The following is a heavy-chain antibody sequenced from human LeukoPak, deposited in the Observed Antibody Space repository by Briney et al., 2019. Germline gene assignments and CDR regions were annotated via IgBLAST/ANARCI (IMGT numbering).Heavy chain of an antibody. CDR3: ARVLRHQQPYYYYYGMDV. Sequence: GGSLRLSCAASTFTFSRYWMHWVRQAPGKGLEWVSYISSSSSTIYYADSVKGRFTISRDNAKNSLYLQMNSLRAEDTAVYYCARVLRHQQPYYYYYGMDVWGQGTTVTVSS. J-gene: IGHJ6*02. D-gene: IGHD1/OR15-1a*01. CDR2: ISSSSSTI. CDR1: TFTFSRYW. V-gene: IGHV3-48*01.